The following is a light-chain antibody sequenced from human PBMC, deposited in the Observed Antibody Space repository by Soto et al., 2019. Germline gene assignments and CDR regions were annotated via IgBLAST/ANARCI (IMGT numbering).Light chain of an antibody. CDR2: GAS. V-gene: IGKV3-15*01. CDR3: QQYNNWPLT. Sequence: EIAMTQSPATPSVSPGESVTLSCRTSQSVNSNLAWYQQKPGKDPRLLSYGASTMATVIPARFSGSGSGTEFTVTISSRMSEDFSVYYCQQYNNWPLTFGGGNKVEIK. J-gene: IGKJ4*01. CDR1: QSVNSN.